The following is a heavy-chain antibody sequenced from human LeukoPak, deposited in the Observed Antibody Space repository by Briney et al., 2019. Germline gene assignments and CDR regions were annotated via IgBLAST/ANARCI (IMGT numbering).Heavy chain of an antibody. Sequence: PGRSLRLSCAASGFIFSSHGMHWVRQAPGKGLEWVAVIWFDGSNKYYADSVKGRFTISRDNFKNTLYLQMDSLRAEDTAVYYCARVWGVTKFGIDYWGQGTLVTVSS. J-gene: IGHJ4*02. CDR1: GFIFSSHG. V-gene: IGHV3-33*01. D-gene: IGHD3-10*02. CDR2: IWFDGSNK. CDR3: ARVWGVTKFGIDY.